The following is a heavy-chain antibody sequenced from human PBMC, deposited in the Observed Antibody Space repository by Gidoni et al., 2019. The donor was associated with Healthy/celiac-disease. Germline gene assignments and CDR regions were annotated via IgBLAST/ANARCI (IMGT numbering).Heavy chain of an antibody. D-gene: IGHD2-15*01. CDR1: GFTFSTAW. Sequence: EVQLVESGGGLVKPGGAVRISCAAAGFTFSTAWMSWVRQTPGKGLGLVVRIKRNTDGVTTVYAAPVKGRFTISRDDSKNTLYLQMNSLKTEDTAVYYCTTDEDRLFDPWGQGTLVTVSS. CDR3: TTDEDRLFDP. CDR2: IKRNTDGVTT. V-gene: IGHV3-15*01. J-gene: IGHJ5*02.